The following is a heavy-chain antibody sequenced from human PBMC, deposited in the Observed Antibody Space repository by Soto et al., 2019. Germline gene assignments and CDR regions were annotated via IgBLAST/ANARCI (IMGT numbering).Heavy chain of an antibody. Sequence: GGSLRLSCAASGFTFSSYGMHWVRQAPGKGLEWVAVISYDGSNKYYAGSVKGRFTISRDNSKNTLYLQMNSLRAEDTAVYYCARDRPYYDILTGYSPNDYWGQGTLVTVSS. D-gene: IGHD3-9*01. J-gene: IGHJ4*02. CDR3: ARDRPYYDILTGYSPNDY. V-gene: IGHV3-30*03. CDR1: GFTFSSYG. CDR2: ISYDGSNK.